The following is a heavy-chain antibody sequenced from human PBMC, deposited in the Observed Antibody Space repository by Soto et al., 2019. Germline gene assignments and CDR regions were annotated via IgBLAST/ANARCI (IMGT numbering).Heavy chain of an antibody. V-gene: IGHV4-59*01. CDR2: IYYSGST. CDR1: GGSISSYY. D-gene: IGHD3-3*01. J-gene: IGHJ6*03. CDR3: ARVRYYYDFWSGYYTHRYYMDV. Sequence: PSETLSLTCTVSGGSISSYYWSWIRQPPGKGLEWIGYIYYSGSTNYNPSLKSRVTISVDTSKNQFSLKLSSVTAADTAVYYCARVRYYYDFWSGYYTHRYYMDVWGKGTTVTVSS.